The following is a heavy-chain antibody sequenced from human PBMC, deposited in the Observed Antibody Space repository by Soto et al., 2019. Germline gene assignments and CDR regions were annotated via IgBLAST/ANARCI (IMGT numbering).Heavy chain of an antibody. CDR1: GFTFSDYA. J-gene: IGHJ4*02. Sequence: VQLVESGGGVVQPGRSLRLSCAASGFTFSDYAMHWVRQAPGKGLEWVAVVSHDGRNTHYADSVKGRFTISRDSSKNTVSLELTSLRAEDTAVSYCAKGGRQWLVTSDFNYWGQGALVTVS. CDR2: VSHDGRNT. D-gene: IGHD6-19*01. CDR3: AKGGRQWLVTSDFNY. V-gene: IGHV3-30*18.